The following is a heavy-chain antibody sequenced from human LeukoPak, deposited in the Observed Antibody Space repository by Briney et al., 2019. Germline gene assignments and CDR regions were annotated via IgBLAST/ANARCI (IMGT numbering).Heavy chain of an antibody. D-gene: IGHD3-22*01. Sequence: PGGSLRLSCAASGFTFSSYAMSWVRQAPGKGLEWVSAISGSGGSTYYADSVKGRFTISRDNSKNTLYLHMNSLRAGDTVVYYCAKGDSSAFTYYFDYWGQGSLVTVSS. CDR2: ISGSGGST. J-gene: IGHJ4*02. CDR3: AKGDSSAFTYYFDY. V-gene: IGHV3-23*01. CDR1: GFTFSSYA.